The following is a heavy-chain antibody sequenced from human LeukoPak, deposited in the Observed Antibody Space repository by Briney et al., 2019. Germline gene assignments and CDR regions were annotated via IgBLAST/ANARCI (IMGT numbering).Heavy chain of an antibody. J-gene: IGHJ3*02. CDR3: ARHVRGFDI. D-gene: IGHD3-10*02. V-gene: IGHV5-10-1*01. Sequence: GASRHFSCQGSGTIFTTYWISWVRQLPGKGREWMGRNNPSDSYTNYCPSFQGHVTISANKSISTAYLQWSSLKASDTAMYYCARHVRGFDIWGEGTRVAVSS. CDR1: GTIFTTYW. CDR2: NNPSDSYT.